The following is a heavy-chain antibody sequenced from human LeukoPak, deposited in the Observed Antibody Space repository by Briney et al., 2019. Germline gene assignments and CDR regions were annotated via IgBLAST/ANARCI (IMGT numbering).Heavy chain of an antibody. CDR3: AKAPKYSSGWYDVDY. V-gene: IGHV3-23*01. J-gene: IGHJ4*02. CDR2: ISGSGGST. Sequence: GGTLRLSCAASGFTFSSYGMSWVRQAPGKGLEWVSAISGSGGSTYYADSVKGRFTISRDNSKNTLYLQMNSLRAEDTAVYYCAKAPKYSSGWYDVDYWGQGTLVTVSS. CDR1: GFTFSSYG. D-gene: IGHD6-19*01.